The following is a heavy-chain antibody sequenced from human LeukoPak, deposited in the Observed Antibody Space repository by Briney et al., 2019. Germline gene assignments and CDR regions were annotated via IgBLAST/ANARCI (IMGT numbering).Heavy chain of an antibody. J-gene: IGHJ4*02. V-gene: IGHV3-21*01. Sequence: NSGGSLRLSCAASGFTFSSYSMNWVRQAPGKGLEWVSSISSSSSYIYYADSVKGRFTISRDNAKNSLYLQMNSLRAEDTAVYYCARDLETVTNVHWGQGTLVTVSS. D-gene: IGHD4-17*01. CDR2: ISSSSSYI. CDR3: ARDLETVTNVH. CDR1: GFTFSSYS.